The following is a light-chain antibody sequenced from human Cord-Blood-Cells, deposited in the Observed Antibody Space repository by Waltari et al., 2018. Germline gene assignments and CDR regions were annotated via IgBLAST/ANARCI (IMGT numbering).Light chain of an antibody. CDR2: AAS. V-gene: IGKV1-8*01. J-gene: IGKJ2*01. Sequence: AIRMTQSPSSSSASTGDRGTLTCRASQGISSYLAWYQQKPGKAPKLLIYAASTLQSGVPSRFSGSGSGTDFTLTISCLQSEDFATYYCQQYYSYPYTFGQGTKLEIK. CDR3: QQYYSYPYT. CDR1: QGISSY.